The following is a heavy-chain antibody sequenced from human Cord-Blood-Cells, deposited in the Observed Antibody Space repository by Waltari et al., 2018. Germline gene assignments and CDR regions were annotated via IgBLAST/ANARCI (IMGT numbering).Heavy chain of an antibody. CDR1: GFSLSPSGVG. D-gene: IGHD6-6*01. CDR2: IYWDDDK. Sequence: QITLKESGPTLVKPTQTLTLTCTFSGFSLSPSGVGVGWIRQPPGKALEWLALIYWDDDKRYSPSLKSRLTITKDTSKNQVVLTMTNMDPVDTATYYCAHYSVRIAARPFDYWGQGTLVTVSS. CDR3: AHYSVRIAARPFDY. V-gene: IGHV2-5*02. J-gene: IGHJ4*02.